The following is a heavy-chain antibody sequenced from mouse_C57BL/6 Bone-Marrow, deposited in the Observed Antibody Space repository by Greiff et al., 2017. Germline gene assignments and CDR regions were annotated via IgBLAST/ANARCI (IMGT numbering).Heavy chain of an antibody. CDR2: ITHSGET. Sequence: VQLQQSGPGLVKPAQSLILPCTVTGFPITSGYYWIWIRQPPGKPLEWLGYITHSGETFYNPSLQSPISFTRETSKNQFFLHLNSLTTEDTAMYSCARSSYDYDGAMDYWGQGTSVTASS. J-gene: IGHJ4*01. V-gene: IGHV12-3*01. CDR3: ARSSYDYDGAMDY. CDR1: GFPITSGYY. D-gene: IGHD2-4*01.